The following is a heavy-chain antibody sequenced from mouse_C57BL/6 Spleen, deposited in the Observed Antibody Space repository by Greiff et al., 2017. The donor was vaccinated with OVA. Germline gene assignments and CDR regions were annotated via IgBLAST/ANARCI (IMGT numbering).Heavy chain of an antibody. J-gene: IGHJ4*01. CDR3: ARERAVAYAMDY. V-gene: IGHV1-53*01. Sequence: QVQLQQPGTELVKPGASVKLSCKASGYTFTSYWMHWVKQRPGQGLEWIGNINPSNGGTNYNEKFKSKATLTVDKSSSTAYMQLSSLTSEDSAVYYGARERAVAYAMDYWGQGTSVTVSS. CDR2: INPSNGGT. D-gene: IGHD1-1*01. CDR1: GYTFTSYW.